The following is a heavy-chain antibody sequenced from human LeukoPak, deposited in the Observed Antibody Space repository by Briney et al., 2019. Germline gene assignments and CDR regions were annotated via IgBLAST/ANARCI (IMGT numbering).Heavy chain of an antibody. Sequence: ASVKVSCKASGYTFTGYYMHWARQAPGQGLEWMGWINPNSGGTNYAQKFQGRVTMTRDTSISTAYMELSRPRSDDTAVYYCARDLHYYDSSGCTDYWGQGTLVTVSS. J-gene: IGHJ4*02. D-gene: IGHD3-22*01. CDR3: ARDLHYYDSSGCTDY. CDR2: INPNSGGT. CDR1: GYTFTGYY. V-gene: IGHV1-2*02.